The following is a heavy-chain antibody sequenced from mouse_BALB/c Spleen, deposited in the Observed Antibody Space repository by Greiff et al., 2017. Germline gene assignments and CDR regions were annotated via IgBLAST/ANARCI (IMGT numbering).Heavy chain of an antibody. J-gene: IGHJ3*01. Sequence: EVQVVESGGGLVKPGGSLKLSCAASGFTFSSYAMSWVRQSPEKRLEWVAEISSGGSYTYYPDTVTGRFTISRDNAKNTLYLEMSSLRSEDTAMYYCAREDGNYLFAYWGQGTLVTVSA. CDR1: GFTFSSYA. CDR2: ISSGGSYT. D-gene: IGHD2-1*01. V-gene: IGHV5-9-4*01. CDR3: AREDGNYLFAY.